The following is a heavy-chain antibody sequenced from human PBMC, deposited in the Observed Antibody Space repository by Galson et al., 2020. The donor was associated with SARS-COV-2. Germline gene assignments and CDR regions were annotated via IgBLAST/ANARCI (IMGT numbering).Heavy chain of an antibody. CDR3: ARGWTYCSSTSCSDAFDI. CDR2: ISAYNGNT. CDR1: GYTFTSYG. J-gene: IGHJ3*02. Sequence: ASVKVSCKASGYTFTSYGISWVRQAPGQGLEWMGWISAYNGNTNYAQKLQGRVTMTTDTSTSTAYMEVRSLRSDDTAVYYCARGWTYCSSTSCSDAFDIWGQGTMVTVSS. V-gene: IGHV1-18*01. D-gene: IGHD2-2*01.